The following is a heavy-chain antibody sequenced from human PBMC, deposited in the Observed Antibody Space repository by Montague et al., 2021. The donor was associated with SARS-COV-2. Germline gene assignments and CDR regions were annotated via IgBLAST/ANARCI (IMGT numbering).Heavy chain of an antibody. CDR2: IYYSGST. CDR1: GGSIGSYY. J-gene: IGHJ3*02. V-gene: IGHV4-59*01. CDR3: ARGGYYDYAFDI. Sequence: SETLSLTCTVSGGSIGSYYWSWIRQPPGKGLEWIGYIYYSGSTNYNPSLKSRVTISVDTSKNQFSLKLSSVTAADTAVYYCARGGYYDYAFDIWGQGTVVTVSS. D-gene: IGHD3-22*01.